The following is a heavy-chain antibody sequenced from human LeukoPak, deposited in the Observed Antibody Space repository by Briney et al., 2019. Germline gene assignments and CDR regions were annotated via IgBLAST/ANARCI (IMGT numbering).Heavy chain of an antibody. Sequence: GRSLRLSCAASGFTVSSNYMSWVRQAPGKGLEWVSVIYSGGSTYYADSAKGRFTISRDNSKNTLYLQMNSLRAEDTAVYYCAREGQQLDLDYWGQGTLVTVSS. J-gene: IGHJ4*02. CDR3: AREGQQLDLDY. D-gene: IGHD6-13*01. CDR1: GFTVSSNY. V-gene: IGHV3-53*01. CDR2: IYSGGST.